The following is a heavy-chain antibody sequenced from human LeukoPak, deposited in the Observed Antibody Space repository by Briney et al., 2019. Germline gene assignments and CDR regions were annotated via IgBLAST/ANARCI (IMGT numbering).Heavy chain of an antibody. CDR3: ARARGLLLRNWFDP. V-gene: IGHV4-61*08. Sequence: SETLSLTCTVSGGSVSSGGYYWSWIRQPPGKGLEWIGYIYYSGSTNYNPSLKSRVTISVDTSKNHFSLKLSSVTAADTAVYYCARARGLLLRNWFDPWGQGTLVTVSS. CDR1: GGSVSSGGYY. J-gene: IGHJ5*02. D-gene: IGHD3-22*01. CDR2: IYYSGST.